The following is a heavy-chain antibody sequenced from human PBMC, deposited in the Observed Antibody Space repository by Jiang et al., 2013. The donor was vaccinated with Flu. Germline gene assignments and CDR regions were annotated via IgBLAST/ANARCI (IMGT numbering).Heavy chain of an antibody. J-gene: IGHJ6*02. CDR2: IYYSGST. V-gene: IGHV4-59*01. D-gene: IGHD3-10*01. Sequence: LLKPSETLSLTCTVSGGSISSYYWSWIRQPPGKGLEWIGYIYYSGSTNYNPSLKSRVTISVDTSKNQFSLKLSSVTAADTAVYYCARGADGRGVRGVTLFSYYYYGMDVWGQGTTVTVSS. CDR1: GGSISSYY. CDR3: ARGADGRGVRGVTLFSYYYYGMDV.